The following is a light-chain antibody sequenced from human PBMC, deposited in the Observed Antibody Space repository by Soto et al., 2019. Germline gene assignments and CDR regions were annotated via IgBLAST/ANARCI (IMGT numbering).Light chain of an antibody. CDR3: QQSYSTLWT. J-gene: IGKJ1*01. CDR1: QSISSY. CDR2: AAS. Sequence: DIQITQSPSSLSASVGDRVTITCRARQSISSYLNWYQQKPGKAPKLLIYAASSLQSGVPSRFSGSGSGTDFTLTISSLQPEDFATYYCQQSYSTLWTFGQGTKVDIK. V-gene: IGKV1-39*01.